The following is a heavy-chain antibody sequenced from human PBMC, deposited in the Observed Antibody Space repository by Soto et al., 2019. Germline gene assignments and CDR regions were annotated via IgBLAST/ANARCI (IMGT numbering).Heavy chain of an antibody. V-gene: IGHV3-49*03. CDR2: IRSKAYGGTT. D-gene: IGHD3-22*01. Sequence: RVWSTASGVTFVDYAVSCFIKKTGKGLEWVGFIRSKAYGGTTHYAASVKGRFTISRDDSKSIAYLQMNSLKTEDTAVYYCSTNYYDSSGYDNWFDPWGQGTLVTVS. J-gene: IGHJ5*02. CDR3: STNYYDSSGYDNWFDP. CDR1: GVTFVDYA.